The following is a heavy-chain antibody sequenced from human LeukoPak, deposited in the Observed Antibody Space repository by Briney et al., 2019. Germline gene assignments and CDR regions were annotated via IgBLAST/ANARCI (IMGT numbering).Heavy chain of an antibody. D-gene: IGHD3-10*01. CDR3: ARHGNYYGSGSYY. CDR2: INYSGST. V-gene: IGHV4-34*01. J-gene: IGHJ4*02. CDR1: GGSFSGYY. Sequence: HSETLSLTCAVYGGSFSGYYWSWIRQPPGKGLEWIGEINYSGSTNYNPSLKSRVTISVDTSKNQFSLKLSSVTAADTAVHYCARHGNYYGSGSYYWGQGTLVTVSS.